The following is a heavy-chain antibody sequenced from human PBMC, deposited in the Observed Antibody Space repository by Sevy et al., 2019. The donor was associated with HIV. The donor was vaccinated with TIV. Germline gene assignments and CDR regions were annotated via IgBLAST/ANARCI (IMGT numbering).Heavy chain of an antibody. CDR1: GFSFSSYA. CDR3: ARFPPERAFDI. V-gene: IGHV3-30*01. Sequence: GGSLRLSCAASGFSFSSYAMHWVRQAPGKGPEWVTVMSFEGSDTYYADSVKGRFTLSRDNSKNTLYLQMNSLRAEDTAVYYCARFPPERAFDIWGQGTMVTVSS. CDR2: MSFEGSDT. J-gene: IGHJ3*02.